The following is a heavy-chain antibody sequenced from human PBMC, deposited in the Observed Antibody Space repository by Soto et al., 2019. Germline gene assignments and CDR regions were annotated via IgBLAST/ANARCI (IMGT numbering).Heavy chain of an antibody. Sequence: VSGPTLVNPTQTLTLTCTFSGFSLSTSGVGVGWIRQPPGKALEWLALIYWDDDKRYSPSLKSRLTITKDTSKNQVVLTMTNMDPVDTTTYYCAHIALDCISTSSYGMNWLDPWGQGTLVTVSS. CDR3: AHIALDCISTSSYGMNWLDP. D-gene: IGHD2-2*01. V-gene: IGHV2-5*02. CDR2: IYWDDDK. J-gene: IGHJ5*02. CDR1: GFSLSTSGVG.